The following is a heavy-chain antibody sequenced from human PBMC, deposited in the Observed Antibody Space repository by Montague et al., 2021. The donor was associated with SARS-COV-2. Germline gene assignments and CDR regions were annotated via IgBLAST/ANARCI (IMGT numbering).Heavy chain of an antibody. J-gene: IGHJ3*01. V-gene: IGHV4-59*08. D-gene: IGHD6-19*01. Sequence: YNGDTKYNPSLQSRVTISIDTSENQFSLRLNSVTAADTAVYFCARGWSFDPWGQGTVVTVSS. CDR2: YNGDT. CDR3: ARGWSFDP.